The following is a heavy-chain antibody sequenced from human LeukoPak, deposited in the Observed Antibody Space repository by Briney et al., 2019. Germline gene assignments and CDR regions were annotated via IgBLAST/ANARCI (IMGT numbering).Heavy chain of an antibody. CDR1: GASISSYY. D-gene: IGHD4-23*01. V-gene: IGHV4-59*01. J-gene: IGHJ2*01. CDR3: ARGRKGATTVVTYWYFDL. Sequence: LEALSLTCIVSGASISSYYWSWIRQPPGKGLEWIGYTYDSGSTNYNPSLKSRVTISVDTSKNQFSLKLSSVTAADTAVYYCARGRKGATTVVTYWYFDLWGRGTLVTVSS. CDR2: TYDSGST.